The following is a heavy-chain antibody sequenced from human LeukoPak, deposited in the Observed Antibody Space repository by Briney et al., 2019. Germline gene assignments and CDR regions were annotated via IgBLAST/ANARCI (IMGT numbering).Heavy chain of an antibody. J-gene: IGHJ2*01. CDR3: AREPLTLARSYWYFDL. Sequence: GGSPRLSCAASGFTFSSYWMHWVRQAPGKGLVWVSRINSDGSSTSYADSVKGRFTISRDNAKNTLYLQMNSLRAEDTAVYYCAREPLTLARSYWYFDLWGRGTLVTVSS. CDR2: INSDGSST. V-gene: IGHV3-74*01. CDR1: GFTFSSYW.